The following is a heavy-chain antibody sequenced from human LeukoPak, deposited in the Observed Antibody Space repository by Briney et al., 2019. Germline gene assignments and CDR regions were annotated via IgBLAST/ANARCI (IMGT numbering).Heavy chain of an antibody. CDR1: GFTFSSNA. V-gene: IGHV3-23*01. Sequence: GGSLRLSCAASGFTFSSNAMSWVRHTPGKGLEWVSAISGSGGSTYYADSVKGRFTICRDNSKNTLYLQMNSLRAEDTAVYYCAKEPHGDRDYWGQGTLVTVSS. J-gene: IGHJ4*02. CDR2: ISGSGGST. CDR3: AKEPHGDRDY. D-gene: IGHD4-17*01.